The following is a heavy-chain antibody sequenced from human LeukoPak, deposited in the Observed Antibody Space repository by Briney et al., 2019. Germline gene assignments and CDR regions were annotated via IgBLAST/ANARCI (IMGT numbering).Heavy chain of an antibody. J-gene: IGHJ4*02. Sequence: PSETLSLTCSVSSYSISSGYYWGWIRQPPGKGLEWIGSIYHSGSTYYNPSLKSRVTISADTSKNQFSVKLSSVTAADTAVYYCARGPRGVEFDYWGQGTLVTVSS. CDR2: IYHSGST. CDR1: SYSISSGYY. D-gene: IGHD3-10*01. V-gene: IGHV4-38-2*02. CDR3: ARGPRGVEFDY.